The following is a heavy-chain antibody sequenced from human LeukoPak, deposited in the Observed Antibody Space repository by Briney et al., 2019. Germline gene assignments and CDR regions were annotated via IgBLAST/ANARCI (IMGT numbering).Heavy chain of an antibody. Sequence: ASVKVSCKASGGTFSSYAISWVRQAPGQGLEWMGGIIPIFGTANYAQKFQGRVTITADESTSTAYMELSSLRSEDTAVYYCARDRIGDRVTIFGVVTPRFWFDPWGQGTLVTVSS. D-gene: IGHD3-3*01. V-gene: IGHV1-69*13. CDR3: ARDRIGDRVTIFGVVTPRFWFDP. J-gene: IGHJ5*02. CDR2: IIPIFGTA. CDR1: GGTFSSYA.